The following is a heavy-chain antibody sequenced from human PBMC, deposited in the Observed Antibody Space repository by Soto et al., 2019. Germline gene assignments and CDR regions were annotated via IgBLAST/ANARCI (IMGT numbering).Heavy chain of an antibody. CDR3: AIDYGGNSWDAFDI. Sequence: QVQLQESGPGLVKPSETLSLTCTVSGGSISSYYWSWIRQPPGKGLEWIGYIYYSGSTNYNPSLKSRVTISVDTSKNQFSLKLSSVTAADTAVYYCAIDYGGNSWDAFDIWGQGTMVTVSS. V-gene: IGHV4-59*01. CDR1: GGSISSYY. J-gene: IGHJ3*02. D-gene: IGHD4-17*01. CDR2: IYYSGST.